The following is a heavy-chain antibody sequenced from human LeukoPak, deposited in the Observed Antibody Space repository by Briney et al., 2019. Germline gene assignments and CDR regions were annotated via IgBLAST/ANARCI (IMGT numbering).Heavy chain of an antibody. D-gene: IGHD3-9*01. Sequence: SETLSLTCAVYGGSFNAYYWNWIRQPPGKGLEWIGEINHTGSTNYNPSLKSRVTISVDMSENHFSLKLSSVTAADTAVYYCARGYYDILTGYYNVPDYWGQGTLVTVSS. J-gene: IGHJ4*02. CDR3: ARGYYDILTGYYNVPDY. CDR1: GGSFNAYY. V-gene: IGHV4-34*01. CDR2: INHTGST.